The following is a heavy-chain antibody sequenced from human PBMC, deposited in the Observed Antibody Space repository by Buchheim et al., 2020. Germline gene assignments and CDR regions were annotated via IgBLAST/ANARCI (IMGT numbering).Heavy chain of an antibody. CDR1: GGSISSSNW. CDR3: ARVLPCLLEQQQYYFDY. Sequence: QVQLQESGPGLVKPSGTLSLTCAVSGGSISSSNWWSWVRQPPGKGLEWIGEIYHSGSTNYNPSLTSLVTISVDKSTTHFSLKLSSVTAADTAVYYCARVLPCLLEQQQYYFDYWGQGTL. J-gene: IGHJ4*02. CDR2: IYHSGST. D-gene: IGHD6-13*01. V-gene: IGHV4-4*02.